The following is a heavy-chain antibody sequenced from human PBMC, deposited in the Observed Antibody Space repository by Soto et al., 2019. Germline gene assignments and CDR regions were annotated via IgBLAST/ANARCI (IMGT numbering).Heavy chain of an antibody. Sequence: PGWSLTLPCAASGVSFSTYSMNRVRQAPGKGLEWVSSISSRGDTYYADSVKGRFTISRDNAKNSVSLQMDSLRAEDAAVYYCAREETAWPLAYGLDVWGQGTTVTAP. CDR2: ISSRGDT. J-gene: IGHJ6*02. D-gene: IGHD2-21*02. V-gene: IGHV3-21*01. CDR1: GVSFSTYS. CDR3: AREETAWPLAYGLDV.